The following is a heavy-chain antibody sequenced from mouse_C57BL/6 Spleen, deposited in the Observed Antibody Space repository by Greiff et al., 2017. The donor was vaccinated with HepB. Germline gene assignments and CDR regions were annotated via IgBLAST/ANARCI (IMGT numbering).Heavy chain of an antibody. CDR2: IYPGDGDT. V-gene: IGHV1-82*01. CDR3: ARGGYCDV. J-gene: IGHJ1*03. CDR1: GYAFSSSW. Sequence: VQLQQSGPELVKPGASVKISCKASGYAFSSSWMNWVKQRPGKGLEWIGRIYPGDGDTNDNGKFKGKATLTADKSSSTAYMQLSSLTSEDSAVYFCARGGYCDVWGTGTTVTVSS.